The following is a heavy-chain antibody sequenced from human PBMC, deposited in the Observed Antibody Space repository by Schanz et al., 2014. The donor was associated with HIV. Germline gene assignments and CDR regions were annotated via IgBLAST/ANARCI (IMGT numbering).Heavy chain of an antibody. CDR3: ARDYHWNWFDP. CDR2: IGSGGGYK. J-gene: IGHJ5*02. CDR1: GITFSGFTFSNYG. D-gene: IGHD1-20*01. Sequence: VQLVESGGGVVQPGGSLRLSCAVSGITFSGFTFSNYGMHWVRQTPGKGLEWVSSIGSGGGYKYYADSVNGRFTISRDNAKNSLHLQMSRLGAEDTAVYYCARDYHWNWFDPWGQGTLVTVSS. V-gene: IGHV3-21*06.